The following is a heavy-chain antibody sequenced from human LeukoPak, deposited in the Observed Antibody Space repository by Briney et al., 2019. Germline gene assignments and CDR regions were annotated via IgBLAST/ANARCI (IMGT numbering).Heavy chain of an antibody. V-gene: IGHV1-69*13. D-gene: IGHD3-10*01. J-gene: IGHJ5*02. Sequence: SVKVSCKASGGTFSSYAIGWVRQAPGQGLEWMGGIIPIFGTANYAQKFQGRVTITADESTSTAYMELSSLRSEDTAVYYCARGHMDYYGSGSLNNWFDPWGQGTLVTVSS. CDR1: GGTFSSYA. CDR3: ARGHMDYYGSGSLNNWFDP. CDR2: IIPIFGTA.